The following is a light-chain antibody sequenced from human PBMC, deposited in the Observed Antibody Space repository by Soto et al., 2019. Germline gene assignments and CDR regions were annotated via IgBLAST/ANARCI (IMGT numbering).Light chain of an antibody. CDR2: DAS. Sequence: DIQMTQSPSTLSASVGDRVTITCRASQSISSWLAWYQQKPGKAPKLLIYDASSLDSGVPSRFSGSGSGTEFTLTISSLQPDDFATYYCQQYNSYSTFGPGTKVDIK. CDR3: QQYNSYST. V-gene: IGKV1-5*01. CDR1: QSISSW. J-gene: IGKJ3*01.